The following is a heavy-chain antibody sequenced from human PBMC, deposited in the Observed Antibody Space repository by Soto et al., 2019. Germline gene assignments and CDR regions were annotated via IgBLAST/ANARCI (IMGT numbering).Heavy chain of an antibody. CDR2: ISSRSSYI. CDR1: GFTFSSYS. D-gene: IGHD6-19*01. J-gene: IGHJ4*02. Sequence: EVQLVESGGGLVKPGGSLRLSCAASGFTFSSYSMNWVRQAPGKGLEWVSSISSRSSYIYYADSVKGRFTISRDNAKNSLYLQMNSLRAEDTAVYYCAREGGSGWYEGALWGQGTLVTVSS. CDR3: AREGGSGWYEGAL. V-gene: IGHV3-21*01.